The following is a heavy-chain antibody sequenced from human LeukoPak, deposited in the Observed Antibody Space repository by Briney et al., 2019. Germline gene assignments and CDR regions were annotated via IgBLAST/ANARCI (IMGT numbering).Heavy chain of an antibody. V-gene: IGHV3-15*01. D-gene: IGHD5-24*01. CDR2: IKSKTDGGTI. CDR1: GFSFNTYS. Sequence: PGGSLRLSCAASGFSFNTYSMTWVRQAPGKGLEWVGRIKSKTDGGTIDYAAPVNGRFTISRDDSKNTLYLQMNSLKTEDTAVYYCTKGMATISYWGQGTLVTVSS. J-gene: IGHJ4*02. CDR3: TKGMATISY.